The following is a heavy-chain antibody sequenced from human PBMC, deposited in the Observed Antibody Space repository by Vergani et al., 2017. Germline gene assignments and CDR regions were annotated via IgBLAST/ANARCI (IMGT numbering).Heavy chain of an antibody. CDR3: ARISVSVAGTSEYFQH. CDR1: GFSLSNARMG. V-gene: IGHV2-26*01. Sequence: QVTLKESGPVLVKPTETLTLTCTVSGFSLSNARMGVSWIRQPPGKALEWLAHIFSNDEKSYSTSLKSRPTISKDTSKSQVVLTMTNMDPVDTATYYCARISVSVAGTSEYFQHWGQGTLVTVSS. D-gene: IGHD6-19*01. CDR2: IFSNDEK. J-gene: IGHJ1*01.